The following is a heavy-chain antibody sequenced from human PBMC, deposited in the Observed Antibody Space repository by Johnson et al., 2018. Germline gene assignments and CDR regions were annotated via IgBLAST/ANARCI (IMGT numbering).Heavy chain of an antibody. CDR2: INHSGST. D-gene: IGHD6-6*01. Sequence: QVQLQQWGAGLLKPSETLSLTCDVYGGSFSAYYWNWIRQSPGKGLECIGEINHSGSTNYNPSLKSRVTISVDTSKNQFSLKLSSVTAADTAVYYCASVPGELVRGNYSYYMDVWGKGTTVTVSS. V-gene: IGHV4-34*01. CDR1: GGSFSAYY. CDR3: ASVPGELVRGNYSYYMDV. J-gene: IGHJ6*03.